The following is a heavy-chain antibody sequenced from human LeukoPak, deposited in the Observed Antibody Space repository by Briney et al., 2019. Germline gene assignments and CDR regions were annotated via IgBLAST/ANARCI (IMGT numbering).Heavy chain of an antibody. CDR1: GFTFSNYW. CDR3: ARFVDTEYFDY. CDR2: IKQDGSEK. J-gene: IGHJ4*02. V-gene: IGHV3-7*01. D-gene: IGHD5-18*01. Sequence: GGSLRLSCAASGFTFSNYWMSWVRQAPGKGLEWVANIKQDGSEKYYVDSVKGRFTISRDNAKNSLYLQMNSLRAEDTAVYYCARFVDTEYFDYWGQGTLVTVSS.